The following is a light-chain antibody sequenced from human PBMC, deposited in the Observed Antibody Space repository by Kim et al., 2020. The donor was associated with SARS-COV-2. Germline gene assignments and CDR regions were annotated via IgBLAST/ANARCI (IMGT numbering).Light chain of an antibody. V-gene: IGKV3-20*01. CDR3: QQYGSPTFG. Sequence: LSTGEGAPLYCRASANSVNHFLAWYQQKPGQAPRLLIYGASSRATGVPDRFTGSGSGTDFTLTISRLEPEDFAIYYCQQYGSPTFGFGQGTKLEI. CDR2: GAS. J-gene: IGKJ2*03. CDR1: ANSVNHF.